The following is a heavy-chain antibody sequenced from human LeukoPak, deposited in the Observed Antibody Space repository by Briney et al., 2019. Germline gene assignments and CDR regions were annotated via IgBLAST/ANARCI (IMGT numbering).Heavy chain of an antibody. J-gene: IGHJ4*02. Sequence: ASVKVSCKASGYTFTSYGISWVRQAPGQGLEWMGWISAYNGNTNYAQKLQGRVTMTTDTSTSTAYMELRSLGSDDTAVYYCARDLYRRGYSYGYQFDYWGQGTLVTVSS. CDR2: ISAYNGNT. CDR3: ARDLYRRGYSYGYQFDY. CDR1: GYTFTSYG. V-gene: IGHV1-18*01. D-gene: IGHD5-18*01.